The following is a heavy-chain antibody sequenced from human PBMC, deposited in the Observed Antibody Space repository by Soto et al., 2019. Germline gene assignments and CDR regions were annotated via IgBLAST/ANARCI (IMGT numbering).Heavy chain of an antibody. Sequence: QMKLVESGGGVVQPGTSLRLSCVASVFTFSALGMQWVRQAPGKGLEWVAISSYGGSNKYYGDSVQGRFTISRDNSRDTLYLQMNSLRDEDTAVYYCAKGPVRFPDYGDYADYSYGMDVWGQGTTVTVSS. CDR2: SSYGGSNK. D-gene: IGHD4-17*01. V-gene: IGHV3-30*18. CDR3: AKGPVRFPDYGDYADYSYGMDV. CDR1: VFTFSALG. J-gene: IGHJ6*02.